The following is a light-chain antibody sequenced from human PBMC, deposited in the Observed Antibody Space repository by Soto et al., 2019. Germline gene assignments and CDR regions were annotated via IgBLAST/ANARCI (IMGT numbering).Light chain of an antibody. CDR2: DAS. V-gene: IGKV3D-20*02. CDR3: QQRTDWPPLFT. J-gene: IGKJ3*01. Sequence: EIVLTQSPGTLSLSPGERATLSCRASQSVSSSYLAWYQQKPGQAPRLLIYDASNRATGIPTRFSGSGSGTDFTLTISSLEPEDFAVYYCQQRTDWPPLFTFGPGTKVEIK. CDR1: QSVSSSY.